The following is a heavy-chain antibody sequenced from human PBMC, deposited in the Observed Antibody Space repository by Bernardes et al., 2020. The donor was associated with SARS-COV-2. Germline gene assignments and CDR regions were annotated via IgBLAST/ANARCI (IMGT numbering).Heavy chain of an antibody. J-gene: IGHJ4*02. D-gene: IGHD4-17*01. CDR1: GGSIRSYF. CDR2: IFYSGNT. CDR3: ARASDDGDYQLRY. V-gene: IGHV4-59*08. Sequence: SESLSLTCTVSGGSIRSYFWGWIRQPAGNGLEWIGYIFYSGNTNYNSSLKSRVTISVDTSKNQFSLKMSSVTAADTAVYSCARASDDGDYQLRYWGQGTLVTVSS.